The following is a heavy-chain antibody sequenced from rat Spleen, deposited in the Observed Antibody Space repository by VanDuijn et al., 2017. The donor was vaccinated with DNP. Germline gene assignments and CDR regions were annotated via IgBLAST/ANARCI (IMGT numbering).Heavy chain of an antibody. CDR1: GFTFSDYY. V-gene: IGHV5-25*01. CDR3: AKGPNYGGYSDYFDY. CDR2: ISNTGDHT. D-gene: IGHD1-11*01. J-gene: IGHJ2*01. Sequence: EVQLVESDGGLVQPGGSLKLSCAASGFTFSDYYMAWVRQAPAKGLEWVASISNTGDHTYYSDSVKGRFSLSRDNAKSTLYLQLNILRSEDTATYYCAKGPNYGGYSDYFDYWGQGVTVTVSS.